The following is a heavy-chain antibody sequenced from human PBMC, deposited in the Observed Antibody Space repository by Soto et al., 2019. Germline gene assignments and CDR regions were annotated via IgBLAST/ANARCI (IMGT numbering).Heavy chain of an antibody. CDR1: GCSFTSYW. V-gene: IGHV5-51*01. CDR2: IYPGDSDT. CDR3: ARSKASGWYYYYGMDV. D-gene: IGHD6-19*01. Sequence: GESLKISCKGSGCSFTSYWIGWVRQMPGKGLEWMGIIYPGDSDTRYSPSFQGQVTISADKSISTAYLQWSSLKASDTAMYYCARSKASGWYYYYGMDVWGQGTTVTVSS. J-gene: IGHJ6*02.